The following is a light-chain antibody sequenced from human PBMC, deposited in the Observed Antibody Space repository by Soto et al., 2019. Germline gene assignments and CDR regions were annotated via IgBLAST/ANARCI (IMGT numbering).Light chain of an antibody. CDR3: QAWDSSTVV. J-gene: IGLJ2*01. CDR2: QDS. Sequence: SYELTQRPSVSVSPGQTASITCSGDKLGDKYACWYQQKPGQSPVLVIYQDSKRPSGIPERFSGSNSGNTATLTISGTQAMDGANYYCQAWDSSTVVFGGGTKPTVL. CDR1: KLGDKY. V-gene: IGLV3-1*01.